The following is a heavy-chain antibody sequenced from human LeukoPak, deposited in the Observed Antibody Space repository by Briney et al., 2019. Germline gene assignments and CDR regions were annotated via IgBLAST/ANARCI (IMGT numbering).Heavy chain of an antibody. V-gene: IGHV4-34*01. D-gene: IGHD4-11*01. Sequence: SETPSLTCADNGRSFSGYYWGWIRQPPGKGLEWIGEINHSGSTNYNPSLKSRVTISVDTSKNQFSLKLSSVTAADTAVYYCARSDSNLEYFQHWGQGTLVTVSS. J-gene: IGHJ1*01. CDR2: INHSGST. CDR3: ARSDSNLEYFQH. CDR1: GRSFSGYY.